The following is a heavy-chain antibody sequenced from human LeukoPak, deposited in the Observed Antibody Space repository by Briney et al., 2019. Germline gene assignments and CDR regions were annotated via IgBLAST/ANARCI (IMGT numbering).Heavy chain of an antibody. CDR1: GFTFSSYA. J-gene: IGHJ4*02. Sequence: PGGSLRLSCAASGFTFSSYAMSWVRQAPGKGLEWVSGISGSGSSTYYADSVKGRFTISRDNSKNTLYLQMNSPRAEDTAVYYCAKDRDTIMVKVFDYWGQGTLVTVSS. CDR3: AKDRDTIMVKVFDY. V-gene: IGHV3-23*01. CDR2: ISGSGSST. D-gene: IGHD5-18*01.